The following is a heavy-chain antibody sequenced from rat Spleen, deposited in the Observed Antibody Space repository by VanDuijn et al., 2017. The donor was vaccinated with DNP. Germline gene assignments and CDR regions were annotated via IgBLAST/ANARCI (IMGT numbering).Heavy chain of an antibody. CDR2: ITNTGDGS. Sequence: EVQLVESGGGPVQPGRSLKLSCVASGFIFSNYWMTWIRQAPGKGLEWVASITNTGDGSYYSDSVKGRFTISRDNAQNTLYLQMNSLRSEDTATYYCTREPLPRYFDYWGQGVMVTVSS. J-gene: IGHJ2*01. CDR3: TREPLPRYFDY. V-gene: IGHV5-31*01. CDR1: GFIFSNYW. D-gene: IGHD3-1*01.